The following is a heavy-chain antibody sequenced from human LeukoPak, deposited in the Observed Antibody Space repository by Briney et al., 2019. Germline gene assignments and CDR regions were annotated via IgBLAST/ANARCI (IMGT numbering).Heavy chain of an antibody. CDR3: ARLPLRLGELSLYLISYYFDY. CDR1: GYSFTSYW. V-gene: IGHV5-51*01. CDR2: IYPGDSDT. J-gene: IGHJ4*02. Sequence: GESLKISCKGSGYSFTSYWIGWVRQMPGKGLEWMGIIYPGDSDTRYSPSFQGQVTISADKSISTAYLQWSSLKASDTAMYYCARLPLRLGELSLYLISYYFDYWGQGTLVTVSS. D-gene: IGHD3-16*02.